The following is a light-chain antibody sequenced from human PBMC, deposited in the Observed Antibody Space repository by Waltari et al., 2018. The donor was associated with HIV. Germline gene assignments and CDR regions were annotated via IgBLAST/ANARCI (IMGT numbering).Light chain of an antibody. CDR3: MQILLSPFT. Sequence: IVMTQSPLSLPVTLGELASISCRSRESLLYSNGHNYVDWYVQKPGQSQRLLIYLASNRASGVTDRFTGSVSGTDFTLNIIRVEAEDVAVYYCMQILLSPFTFGQGTKLE. J-gene: IGKJ2*01. CDR1: ESLLYSNGHNY. CDR2: LAS. V-gene: IGKV2-28*01.